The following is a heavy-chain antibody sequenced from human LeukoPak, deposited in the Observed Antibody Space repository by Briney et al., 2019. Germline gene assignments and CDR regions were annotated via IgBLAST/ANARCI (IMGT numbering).Heavy chain of an antibody. V-gene: IGHV4-61*02. CDR1: GGSISSGSYY. CDR3: ARDEVYSSSIDY. Sequence: SETLSLTCTVSGGSISSGSYYWSWIRQPAGKGLEWIGRIYTSGSTNYNPSLKSRVTISVDTSKNQFSLKLSSVTAADTAVYYCARDEVYSSSIDYWGQGTLVTVSS. J-gene: IGHJ4*02. CDR2: IYTSGST. D-gene: IGHD6-13*01.